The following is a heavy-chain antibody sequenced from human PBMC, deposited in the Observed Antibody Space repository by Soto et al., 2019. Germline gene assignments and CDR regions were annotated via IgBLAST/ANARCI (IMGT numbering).Heavy chain of an antibody. CDR3: ARCKSPDYGKDV. J-gene: IGHJ6*04. Sequence: PSETLSLTCAVSGGSISSGGYSWSWIRQPPGKGLEWIGYIYHSGSTYYNPSLKSRVTISVDRSKNQFSLKLSSVTAADTAVYYCARCKSPDYGKDVGGKGTRAPVSS. CDR2: IYHSGST. CDR1: GGSISSGGYS. V-gene: IGHV4-30-2*01.